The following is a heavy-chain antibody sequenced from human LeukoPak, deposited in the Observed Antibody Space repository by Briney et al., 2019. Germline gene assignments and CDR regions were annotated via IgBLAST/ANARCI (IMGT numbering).Heavy chain of an antibody. Sequence: GGSLRLSCAASGFTFRNAWMSWVRQAPGKGLEYIGRIKSKTNGGEATEYAAAVTGRFFISRDDSASTLYLHLNSLKTEDTAVYYCATDRIVGASAFDVWGQGTMVTVSS. D-gene: IGHD1-26*01. CDR2: IKSKTNGGEAT. CDR1: GFTFRNAW. V-gene: IGHV3-15*01. J-gene: IGHJ3*01. CDR3: ATDRIVGASAFDV.